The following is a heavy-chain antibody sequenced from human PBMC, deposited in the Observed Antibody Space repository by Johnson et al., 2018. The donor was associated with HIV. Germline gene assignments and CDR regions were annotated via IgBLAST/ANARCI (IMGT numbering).Heavy chain of an antibody. J-gene: IGHJ3*02. CDR3: ARDDDPPDAFDI. CDR1: GFTFDDYA. Sequence: VQLVESGGGLVQPGRSLRLSCAASGFTFDDYAMHWVRQAPGKGLEWVSGISWNSGSIGYADSVKGRFTISRDNAKNSLYLQMNSLRAEDTAVYYCARDDDPPDAFDIWGQGTMVTVSS. V-gene: IGHV3-9*01. CDR2: ISWNSGSI.